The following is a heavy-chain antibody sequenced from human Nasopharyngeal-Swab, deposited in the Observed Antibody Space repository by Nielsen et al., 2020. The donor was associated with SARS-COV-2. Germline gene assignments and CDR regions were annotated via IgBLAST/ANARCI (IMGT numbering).Heavy chain of an antibody. J-gene: IGHJ6*02. V-gene: IGHV3-11*04. CDR1: GFTFSDYY. CDR2: ISSSGSTI. CDR3: ARDGRLRYFDWSYYYYGMDV. D-gene: IGHD3-9*01. Sequence: GESLKISCAASGFTFSDYYMSWIRQAPGKGLEWVSYISSSGSTIYYADSVKGRFTISRDNAKNSLYLQMNSLRAEDTAVYYCARDGRLRYFDWSYYYYGMDVLCQVTTVTVSS.